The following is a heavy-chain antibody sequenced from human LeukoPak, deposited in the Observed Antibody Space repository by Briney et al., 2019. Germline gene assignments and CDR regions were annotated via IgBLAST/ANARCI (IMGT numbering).Heavy chain of an antibody. D-gene: IGHD3-10*01. Sequence: GASVKVSCKASGYTFTCYYMHWVRQAPGQGLEWMGWINPNSGGTNYAQKFQGRVTMTRDTSISTAYMELSRLRSDDTAVYYCAREAYASGSFRTDYYYMDVWGKGTTVTISS. CDR3: AREAYASGSFRTDYYYMDV. V-gene: IGHV1-2*02. CDR1: GYTFTCYY. J-gene: IGHJ6*03. CDR2: INPNSGGT.